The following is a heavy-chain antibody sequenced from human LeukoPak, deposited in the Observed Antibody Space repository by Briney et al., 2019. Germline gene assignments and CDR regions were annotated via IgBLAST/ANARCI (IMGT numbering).Heavy chain of an antibody. J-gene: IGHJ4*02. CDR3: ASYFHYGDYASLWY. Sequence: AGGSLRLSCAASGFTVSSNYMSWVRQAPGKGLEWVSSISENGESTYYADSVKGRFTISRDNSRNTLYLQMNSLRAEDTAVYYCASYFHYGDYASLWYWGQGTLVTVSS. CDR2: ISENGEST. D-gene: IGHD4-17*01. V-gene: IGHV3-23*01. CDR1: GFTVSSNY.